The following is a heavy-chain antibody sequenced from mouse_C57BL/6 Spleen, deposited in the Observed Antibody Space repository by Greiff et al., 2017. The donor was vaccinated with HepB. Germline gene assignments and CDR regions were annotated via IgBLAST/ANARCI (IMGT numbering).Heavy chain of an antibody. Sequence: QVHVKQPGTELVKPGASVKLSCKASGYTFTSYWMHWVKQRPGQGLEWIGNINPSNGGTNYNEKFKSKATLTVDKSSSTAYMQLSSLTSEDSAVYYCARSLYYYGSSYFDYWGQGTTLTVSS. D-gene: IGHD1-1*01. CDR1: GYTFTSYW. CDR2: INPSNGGT. V-gene: IGHV1-53*01. CDR3: ARSLYYYGSSYFDY. J-gene: IGHJ2*01.